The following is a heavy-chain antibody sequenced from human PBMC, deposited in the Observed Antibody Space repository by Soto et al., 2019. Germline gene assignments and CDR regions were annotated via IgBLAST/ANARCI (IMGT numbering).Heavy chain of an antibody. Sequence: ASVKVSCNASGYTFTSYYFHLVRQAPGQGLEWVGLINPSGGSTTYARKFQGRVTFTRDTSTSTAYMELRSLRSDDTAVYYCARTGYSGSYAFDYWGQGTLVTVSS. CDR2: INPSGGST. V-gene: IGHV1-46*01. D-gene: IGHD1-26*01. CDR1: GYTFTSYY. CDR3: ARTGYSGSYAFDY. J-gene: IGHJ4*02.